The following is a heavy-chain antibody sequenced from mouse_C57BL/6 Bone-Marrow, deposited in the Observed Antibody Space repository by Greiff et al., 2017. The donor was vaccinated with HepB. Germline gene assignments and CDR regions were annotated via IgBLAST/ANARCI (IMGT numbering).Heavy chain of an antibody. V-gene: IGHV1-69*01. CDR1: GYTFTSYW. J-gene: IGHJ2*01. D-gene: IGHD2-4*01. CDR2: IDPSDSYT. CDR3: ARWDYDVFDY. Sequence: QVQLQQPGAELVMPGASVKLSCKASGYTFTSYWMHWVKQRPGQGLEWIGEIDPSDSYTNYNQKFKGKSTLTVDKSSSTAYMQLSSLTSEDSAVYYCARWDYDVFDYWGQGTTLTVSS.